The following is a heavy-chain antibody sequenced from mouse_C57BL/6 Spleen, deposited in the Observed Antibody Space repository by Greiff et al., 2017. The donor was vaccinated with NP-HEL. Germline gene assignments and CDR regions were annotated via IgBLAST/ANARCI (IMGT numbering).Heavy chain of an antibody. J-gene: IGHJ2*01. CDR3: ARGGNSHFDY. D-gene: IGHD2-1*01. CDR2: IDPSDSDT. Sequence: QVQLQQPGAELVRPGSSVKLSCKASGYTFTSYWMHWVKQRPIQGLEWIGNIDPSDSDTHYNQKFKDKATLTVDKSSSTAYMQLSSLTSEDSAVYYCARGGNSHFDYWGQGTTLTVSS. V-gene: IGHV1-52*01. CDR1: GYTFTSYW.